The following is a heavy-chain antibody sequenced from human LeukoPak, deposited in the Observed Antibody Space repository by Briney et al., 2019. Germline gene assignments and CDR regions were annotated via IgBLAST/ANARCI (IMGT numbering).Heavy chain of an antibody. D-gene: IGHD3-22*01. CDR3: ARDSRYDSSGHAP. CDR1: GGSISSYY. V-gene: IGHV4-59*01. Sequence: SATLSLTCTVSGGSISSYYWSWIRQPPGKGLEWIGYIYDSGSTNYNPSLKSRLTISVDTSKNQFSLKLRSVTAADTAVYYCARDSRYDSSGHAPWGQGSLVTVSS. CDR2: IYDSGST. J-gene: IGHJ5*02.